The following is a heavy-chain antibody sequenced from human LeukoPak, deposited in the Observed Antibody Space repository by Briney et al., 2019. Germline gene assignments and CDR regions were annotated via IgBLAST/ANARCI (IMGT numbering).Heavy chain of an antibody. CDR3: ARGDPPGVPYPR. D-gene: IGHD2-8*01. CDR1: GFTFSSYA. J-gene: IGHJ1*01. V-gene: IGHV3-30-3*01. CDR2: ISYDGSNK. Sequence: PGRSLRLSCAASGFTFSSYAMHWVRQAPGKGLEWVAVISYDGSNKYYADSVKGRFTISRDNSKNTLYLQMNSLRAEDTAVYYCARGDPPGVPYPRWGQGTLVTVSS.